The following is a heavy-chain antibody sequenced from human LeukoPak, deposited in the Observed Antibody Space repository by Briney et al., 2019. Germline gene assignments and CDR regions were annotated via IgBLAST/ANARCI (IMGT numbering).Heavy chain of an antibody. CDR2: IYYSGST. Sequence: SETLSLTCTVSGGSISSSSYYWGWIRQPPGKGLEWIGSIYYSGSTYYNPSLKSRVTISVDTSKNQFSLKLSSVTAADTAVYYCARLGYCSSTRCRPTHFDYWGQGTLVTVSS. J-gene: IGHJ4*01. CDR3: ARLGYCSSTRCRPTHFDY. CDR1: GGSISSSSYY. D-gene: IGHD2-2*01. V-gene: IGHV4-39*01.